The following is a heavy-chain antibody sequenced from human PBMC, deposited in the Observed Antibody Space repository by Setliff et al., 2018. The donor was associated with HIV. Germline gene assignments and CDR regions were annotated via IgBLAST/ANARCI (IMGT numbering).Heavy chain of an antibody. Sequence: PSETLSLTCTVSGGSISSSSYYWGWIRQPPGKGLELIGNIYYTGNTNDNPSLKSRVTLSVGTSKRQFFLNLSSATTADTAMYYCVRPSFGIGGGSMFDSWGQGIVVTVSS. V-gene: IGHV4-39*01. CDR3: VRPSFGIGGGSMFDS. CDR2: IYYTGNT. D-gene: IGHD3-3*01. CDR1: GGSISSSSYY. J-gene: IGHJ4*02.